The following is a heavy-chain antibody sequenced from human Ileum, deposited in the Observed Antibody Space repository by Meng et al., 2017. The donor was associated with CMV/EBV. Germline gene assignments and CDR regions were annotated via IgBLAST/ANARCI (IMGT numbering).Heavy chain of an antibody. CDR1: GDSIGSVGYY. V-gene: IGHV4-39*07. Sequence: QGQLHGLGPGPVKPSETLSLTCTVSGDSIGSVGYYWGWIRQPPGKGLEWIGTISYSGSTYYNPSLKSRVTISIDTSNNHFSLKLTSVTAADTAVYYCATDTSGWPNYSFDSWGQGTLVTVSS. CDR3: ATDTSGWPNYSFDS. CDR2: ISYSGST. J-gene: IGHJ4*02. D-gene: IGHD6-19*01.